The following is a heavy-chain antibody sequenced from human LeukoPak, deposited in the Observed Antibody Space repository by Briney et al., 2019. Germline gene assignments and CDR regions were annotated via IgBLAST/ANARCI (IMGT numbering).Heavy chain of an antibody. V-gene: IGHV1-46*01. J-gene: IGHJ4*02. CDR1: GYTFTSYY. CDR3: AAHTGSERWLQP. D-gene: IGHD5-24*01. CDR2: INPSGGST. Sequence: GASVKVSCKASGYTFTSYYMHWVRQAPGQGLEWMGIINPSGGSTSYAQKFQGRVTMTRDTSTSTVYMELSSLRSEDTAVYYCAAHTGSERWLQPWGQGTLVTVSS.